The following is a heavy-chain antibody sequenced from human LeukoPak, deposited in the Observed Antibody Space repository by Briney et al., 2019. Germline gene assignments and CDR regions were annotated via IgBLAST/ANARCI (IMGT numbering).Heavy chain of an antibody. J-gene: IGHJ6*03. Sequence: GASVKVSCKTSGYTFTGYYMHWVRQAPGQGLEWMGWINPKSGGTNYAEKFQGRVTMTRDTSISTAYMELSRLRSDDTAVYYCARVTNYYYMDVWGKGTTVTVS. CDR2: INPKSGGT. D-gene: IGHD1-14*01. V-gene: IGHV1-2*02. CDR3: ARVTNYYYMDV. CDR1: GYTFTGYY.